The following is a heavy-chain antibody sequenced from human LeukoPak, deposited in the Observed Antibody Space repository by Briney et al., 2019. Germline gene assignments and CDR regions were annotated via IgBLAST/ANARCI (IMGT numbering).Heavy chain of an antibody. CDR1: GYTFTSYD. CDR2: MNPNSGDT. Sequence: ASVKVSCKASGYTFTSYDINWVRQATGQGLEWMGWMNPNSGDTGYAQKFQGRVTLTRNTSISTAHMELSSLRSEDTAVYYCARTYSRYWYFDLWGRGTLVTVSS. J-gene: IGHJ2*01. CDR3: ARTYSRYWYFDL. V-gene: IGHV1-8*01. D-gene: IGHD6-13*01.